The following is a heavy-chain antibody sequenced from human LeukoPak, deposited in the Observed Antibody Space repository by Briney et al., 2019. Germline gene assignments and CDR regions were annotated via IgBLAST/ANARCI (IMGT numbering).Heavy chain of an antibody. CDR1: GGSFSGYY. V-gene: IGHV4-34*01. Sequence: SDTLSLTCAVYGGSFSGYYWSWVRQPPEKGLEWIGEINHSGSTNYNPSLKSRVTISVDTSKNQFSLKLSSVTAADTAVYYCARGPYYGSGSYHPKGWFDPWGQGTLVTVSS. D-gene: IGHD3-10*01. CDR3: ARGPYYGSGSYHPKGWFDP. CDR2: INHSGST. J-gene: IGHJ5*02.